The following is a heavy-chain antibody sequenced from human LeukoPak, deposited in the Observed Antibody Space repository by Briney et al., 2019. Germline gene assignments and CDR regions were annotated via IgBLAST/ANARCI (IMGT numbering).Heavy chain of an antibody. CDR3: AREPFDY. V-gene: IGHV1-18*04. Sequence: ASVKVSCKASGYTFTSYYMHWMRQAPGQGLEWMGWISAYNDNSNYAQKFQGRVTMTTDTSTSTAYMELRSLRSDDTAVYYCAREPFDYWGPRTLVTVSS. J-gene: IGHJ4*02. CDR2: ISAYNDNS. CDR1: GYTFTSYY.